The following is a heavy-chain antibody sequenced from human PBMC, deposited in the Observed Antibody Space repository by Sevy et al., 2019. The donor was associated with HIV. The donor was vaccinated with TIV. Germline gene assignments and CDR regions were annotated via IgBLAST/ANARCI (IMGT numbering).Heavy chain of an antibody. CDR2: FYYSVNT. CDR3: ARLSPGEDYFDF. J-gene: IGHJ4*02. V-gene: IGHV4-59*12. CDR1: GGSISSDY. D-gene: IGHD3-10*01. Sequence: SETLSLTCTVSGGSISSDYWSWIRQSPGKGLEWIGYFYYSVNTIYNPSLQSRITILIDTSKNQFSLKLNSVTAADTAVYYCARLSPGEDYFDFWGQGTLVTVSS.